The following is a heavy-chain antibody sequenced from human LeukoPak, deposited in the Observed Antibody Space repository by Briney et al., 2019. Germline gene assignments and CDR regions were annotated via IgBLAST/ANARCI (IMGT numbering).Heavy chain of an antibody. CDR1: GFTFSSFS. CDR3: ARSTGYSSSWHSPEDWFDP. Sequence: GGSLRLSCAASGFTFSSFSMNWVRQAPGKGLEWVSYISGSSSTIYYADSVKGRFTISRDNAKNSLYLQMNSLRDEDTAVYYCARSTGYSSSWHSPEDWFDPWGQGTLVTVSS. J-gene: IGHJ5*02. V-gene: IGHV3-48*02. D-gene: IGHD6-13*01. CDR2: ISGSSSTI.